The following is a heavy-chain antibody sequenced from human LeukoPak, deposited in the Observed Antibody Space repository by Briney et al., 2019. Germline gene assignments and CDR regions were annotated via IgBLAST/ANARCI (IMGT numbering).Heavy chain of an antibody. D-gene: IGHD3-22*01. CDR1: GFTFSSYW. J-gene: IGHJ4*02. CDR3: AREDSSGYANFDY. V-gene: IGHV3-7*01. Sequence: GGSLRLSCAASGFTFSSYWMSWVRQAPGKGLEWVANIKQDGSEKYYVDSVKGRFTISRDNAKNSLYLQMNSLRAEDTAVYYCAREDSSGYANFDYWGQGTLVTVSS. CDR2: IKQDGSEK.